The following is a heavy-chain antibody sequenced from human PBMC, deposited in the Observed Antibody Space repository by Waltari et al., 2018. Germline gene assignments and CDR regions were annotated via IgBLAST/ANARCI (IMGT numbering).Heavy chain of an antibody. J-gene: IGHJ4*02. V-gene: IGHV4-39*01. CDR2: IYYSGST. D-gene: IGHD5-12*01. Sequence: QLQLQESGPGLVKPSETLSLTCTVSGGSISSSSYYWGWIRQPPGKGLEWIGSIYYSGSTYYNPSLKGRVTISVDTSKNQFSLKLSSVAAADTAVYYCASRRDGYNSLDYWGQGTLVTVSS. CDR3: ASRRDGYNSLDY. CDR1: GGSISSSSYY.